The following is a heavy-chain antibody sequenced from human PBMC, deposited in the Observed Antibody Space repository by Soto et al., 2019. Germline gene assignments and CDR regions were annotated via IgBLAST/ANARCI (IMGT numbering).Heavy chain of an antibody. CDR2: ISGSGGST. J-gene: IGHJ4*02. V-gene: IGHV3-23*01. Sequence: EVQLLESGGGLVQPGGSLRLSCAASGFTFSSYAMSWVRQAPGKGLEWVSAISGSGGSTYYADSVKGRFTISRDNSKNTLYLQMNSLRAEDTAVYYCAKMKAVAGTQTPLFDYWGQGTLVTVSS. D-gene: IGHD6-19*01. CDR1: GFTFSSYA. CDR3: AKMKAVAGTQTPLFDY.